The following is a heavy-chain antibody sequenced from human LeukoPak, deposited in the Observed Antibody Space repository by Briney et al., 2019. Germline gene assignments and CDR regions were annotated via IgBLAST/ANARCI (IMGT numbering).Heavy chain of an antibody. CDR2: ISGSGGST. CDR3: AKDSGWYDQDY. V-gene: IGHV3-23*01. Sequence: GESLRLSCAASGFTFSSYAMSWVRQAPGKGLEWVSAISGSGGSTYYADSVKGRFTISRDNSKNTLYLQMNSLRGEDTAVYYCAKDSGWYDQDYWGQGTLVTVSS. CDR1: GFTFSSYA. D-gene: IGHD2-15*01. J-gene: IGHJ4*02.